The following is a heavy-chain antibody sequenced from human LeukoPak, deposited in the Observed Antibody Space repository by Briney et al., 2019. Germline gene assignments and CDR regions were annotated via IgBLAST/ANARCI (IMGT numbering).Heavy chain of an antibody. J-gene: IGHJ4*02. CDR1: GGSISSGGYY. CDR2: IYDSGST. Sequence: ASQTLSLTCTVSGGSISSGGYYSSWIRQHPGKGLEWIVYIYDSGSTYYNPSLKSRVTISVDTSKNQFSLKLSSVPAADTAVYYCARCFGSTSWGFDYWGQETLVTVPS. V-gene: IGHV4-31*03. D-gene: IGHD2-2*01. CDR3: ARCFGSTSWGFDY.